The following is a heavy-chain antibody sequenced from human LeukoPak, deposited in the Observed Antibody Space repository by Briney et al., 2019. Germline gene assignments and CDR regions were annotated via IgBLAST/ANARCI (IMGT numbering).Heavy chain of an antibody. CDR1: GFTFDDYA. D-gene: IGHD6-13*01. Sequence: GGSLRLSCAASGFTFDDYAMHWVRQAPGKGLEWVSGISWNSGSIGYADSVKGRFTISRDNSKNTLYLQMNSLRAEDTAVYYCARDRVDSSSAFDIWGQGTMVTVSS. CDR2: ISWNSGSI. J-gene: IGHJ3*02. V-gene: IGHV3-9*01. CDR3: ARDRVDSSSAFDI.